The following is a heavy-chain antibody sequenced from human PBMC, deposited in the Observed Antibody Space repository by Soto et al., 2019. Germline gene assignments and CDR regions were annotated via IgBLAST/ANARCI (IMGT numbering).Heavy chain of an antibody. Sequence: LGESLKVSCKGSGYSITSYWIGWVRQMPGKGLEWMGIIYPGASDTRYSPSFQGQVTLSADKSPSPAYLQWSSLKASDTAMFYCSKITHSTLDTAMVLTYWGQRTPVTVSS. CDR3: SKITHSTLDTAMVLTY. CDR2: IYPGASDT. D-gene: IGHD5-18*01. V-gene: IGHV5-51*01. CDR1: GYSITSYW. J-gene: IGHJ4*02.